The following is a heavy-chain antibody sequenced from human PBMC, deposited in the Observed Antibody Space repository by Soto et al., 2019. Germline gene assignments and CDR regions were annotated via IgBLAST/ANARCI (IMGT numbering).Heavy chain of an antibody. CDR2: IWFDGSNK. CDR3: ASLYDYIWGSYRSNAFDV. J-gene: IGHJ3*01. CDR1: GFTFNNYG. Sequence: GGSLRLSCATSGFTFNNYGMHWVRQAPGKGLEWVAVIWFDGSNKFYADSVKGRFTISRDNSRNTLYLQMNSLRAEDTALYYCASLYDYIWGSYRSNAFDVWGQGTMVTVSS. D-gene: IGHD3-16*02. V-gene: IGHV3-33*03.